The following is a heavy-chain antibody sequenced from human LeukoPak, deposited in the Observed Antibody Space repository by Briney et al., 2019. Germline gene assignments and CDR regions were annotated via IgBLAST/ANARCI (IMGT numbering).Heavy chain of an antibody. Sequence: KSSETLSLTCTVSGYSISSGYYWGWIRQPPGKGLEWIGSIYHSGSTYYNPSLKSRVTISVDTSKNQFSLKLSSMTAADTAVYYCARDFGTGTDFNWFDPWGQGTLVTVSS. CDR1: GYSISSGYY. CDR2: IYHSGST. J-gene: IGHJ5*02. CDR3: ARDFGTGTDFNWFDP. D-gene: IGHD3/OR15-3a*01. V-gene: IGHV4-38-2*02.